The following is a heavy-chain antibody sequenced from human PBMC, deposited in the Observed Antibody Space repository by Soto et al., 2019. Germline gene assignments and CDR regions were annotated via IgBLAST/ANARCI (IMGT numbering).Heavy chain of an antibody. D-gene: IGHD3-10*01. Sequence: VQLVQSGAEVKKPGSSVKVSCKASGGTFSSYAISWVRQAPGQGLDWMGGIIPIFGTANYAQKFQGRVTITADESTSTAYMELSSLGSEDTAVYYCARGGITMVRGVITGFDYWGQGTLVTVSS. CDR3: ARGGITMVRGVITGFDY. CDR1: GGTFSSYA. CDR2: IIPIFGTA. J-gene: IGHJ4*02. V-gene: IGHV1-69*01.